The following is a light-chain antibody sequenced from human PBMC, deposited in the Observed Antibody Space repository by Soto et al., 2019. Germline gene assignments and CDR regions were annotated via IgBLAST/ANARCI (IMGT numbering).Light chain of an antibody. J-gene: IGKJ1*01. CDR3: QQYYTSPS. V-gene: IGKV1-8*01. CDR1: QGISSY. Sequence: AIRMTQSPSSLSASTGDRVAITCRASQGISSYLAWYQQKPGTAPKLLIYAASTLQSGVPSRFSGSGSGTDFTLTISRLQSEDFATYYCQQYYTSPSFGQGTKVEIK. CDR2: AAS.